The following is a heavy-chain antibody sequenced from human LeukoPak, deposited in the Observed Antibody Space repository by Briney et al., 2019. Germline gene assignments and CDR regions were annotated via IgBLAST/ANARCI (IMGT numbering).Heavy chain of an antibody. Sequence: PGGSLRLSCAASGFTFSSYSMNWVRQAPGKGLEWVSAISGSGGSTYYADSVKGRFTISRDNSKNALYLQMNSLRAEDTAVYYCAKVSGMVDYWGQGTLVTVSS. CDR1: GFTFSSYS. J-gene: IGHJ4*02. V-gene: IGHV3-23*01. CDR3: AKVSGMVDY. D-gene: IGHD5-24*01. CDR2: ISGSGGST.